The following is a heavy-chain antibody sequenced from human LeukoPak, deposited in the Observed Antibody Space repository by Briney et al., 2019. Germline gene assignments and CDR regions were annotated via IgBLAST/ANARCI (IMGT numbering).Heavy chain of an antibody. J-gene: IGHJ4*02. CDR3: ARAITGTHHTGDY. CDR2: MNPNSGNT. CDR1: GYTFTSYD. V-gene: IGHV1-8*01. D-gene: IGHD1-20*01. Sequence: ASVNVSCKASGYTFTSYDINWVRQATGQGLEWMGWMNPNSGNTGYAQKFQGRVTMTRNTSTSTAYMELSSLRSEDTAAYFCARAITGTHHTGDYWGQGTLVTVSS.